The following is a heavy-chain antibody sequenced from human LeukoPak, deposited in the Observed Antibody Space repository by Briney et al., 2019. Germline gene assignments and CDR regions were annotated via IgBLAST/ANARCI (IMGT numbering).Heavy chain of an antibody. V-gene: IGHV4-59*01. Sequence: PSETLSLTCTVSGGSISSYYWSWIRQPPGKGLEWIGYIYNRGSNTNYNPSLKSRVTISVDMSKNQFSLKLRSVTAADTAVYFCARDRPGIVVAGDAFDIWGRGTMVTVSS. CDR2: IYNRGSNT. CDR1: GGSISSYY. D-gene: IGHD6-19*01. CDR3: ARDRPGIVVAGDAFDI. J-gene: IGHJ3*02.